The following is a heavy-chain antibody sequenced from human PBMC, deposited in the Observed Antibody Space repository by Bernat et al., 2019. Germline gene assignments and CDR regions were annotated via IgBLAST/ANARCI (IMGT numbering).Heavy chain of an antibody. CDR3: ASSQYYDILTGYDGMDV. Sequence: QVQLQESGPGLVKPSGTLSLTCAVSGGSISSSNWWSWVRQPPGKGLEWIGEIYHSGSTNYNPSLKSRVTISVDKSKNQFSLKLSSVTAADTAVYYCASSQYYDILTGYDGMDVWGQGTMVTVSS. CDR2: IYHSGST. CDR1: GGSISSSNW. J-gene: IGHJ6*02. V-gene: IGHV4-4*02. D-gene: IGHD3-9*01.